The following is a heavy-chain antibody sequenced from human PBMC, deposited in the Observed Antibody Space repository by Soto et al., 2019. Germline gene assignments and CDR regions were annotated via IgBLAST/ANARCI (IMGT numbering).Heavy chain of an antibody. CDR2: INAGNGNT. J-gene: IGHJ4*02. D-gene: IGHD6-19*01. Sequence: QVQLVQSGAEVKKPGASVKVSCKASGYTFTSYAMHWVRQAPGQRLEWMGWINAGNGNTKYSQKFQGRVTITRDTSASTAYMELSSLRYEDTAVYYCASGYSSGTAFDYWGQGTLVTVSS. CDR1: GYTFTSYA. CDR3: ASGYSSGTAFDY. V-gene: IGHV1-3*01.